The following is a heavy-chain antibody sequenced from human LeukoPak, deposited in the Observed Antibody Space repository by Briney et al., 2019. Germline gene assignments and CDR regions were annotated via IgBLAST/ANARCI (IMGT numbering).Heavy chain of an antibody. CDR2: ISYDGSNK. CDR1: GFTFSSYG. CDR3: AKTDIVGAFDY. D-gene: IGHD1-26*01. V-gene: IGHV3-30*18. J-gene: IGHJ4*02. Sequence: GGSLRLSCAASGFTFSSYGMHWGRQDPGKGLEWVAVISYDGSNKYYAESVRGRFTISRDNSKNTLYLQMNSLRAEDTAVYYCAKTDIVGAFDYWGQGTLVTVSS.